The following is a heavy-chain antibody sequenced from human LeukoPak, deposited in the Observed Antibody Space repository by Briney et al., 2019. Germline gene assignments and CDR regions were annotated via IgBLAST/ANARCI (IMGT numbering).Heavy chain of an antibody. Sequence: GGSLRLSCAASGFTFSSYWMSWVRQAPGKGLEWVSSISSSSSYIYYADSVKGRFTISRDNAKNSLYLQMSSLRAEDTAVYYCARVQTAAGDYWGQGTLVTVSS. CDR1: GFTFSSYW. J-gene: IGHJ4*02. CDR2: ISSSSSYI. D-gene: IGHD6-13*01. CDR3: ARVQTAAGDY. V-gene: IGHV3-21*01.